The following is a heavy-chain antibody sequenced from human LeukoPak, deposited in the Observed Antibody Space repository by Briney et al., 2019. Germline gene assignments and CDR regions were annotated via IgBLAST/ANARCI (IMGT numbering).Heavy chain of an antibody. V-gene: IGHV3-74*01. D-gene: IGHD3-10*01. CDR1: GFIFSDYW. CDR3: AKKKGSFDY. Sequence: GSLRLSCAASGFIFSDYWMHWVRQTPGKGLVWVSRINSDGSSTNYADSVKGRFTISRDNAKNTLYLQMNSLRAEDTAVYYCAKKKGSFDYWGQGTLVTVSS. J-gene: IGHJ4*02. CDR2: INSDGSST.